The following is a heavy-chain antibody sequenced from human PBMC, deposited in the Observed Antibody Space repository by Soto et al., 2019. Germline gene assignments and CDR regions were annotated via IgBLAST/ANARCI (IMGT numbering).Heavy chain of an antibody. CDR2: INPSSGGT. Sequence: QVQLVQSGAEVKKPGASVKVSCKASGYTFTGYYMHWVRQAPGQGLEWMGWINPSSGGTNYAQKFQGRVTMTRDTSISTAYMELSRLRSDDTAVYYCARAYSNYFGFDPWGQGTLVTVSS. CDR1: GYTFTGYY. D-gene: IGHD4-4*01. CDR3: ARAYSNYFGFDP. J-gene: IGHJ5*02. V-gene: IGHV1-2*02.